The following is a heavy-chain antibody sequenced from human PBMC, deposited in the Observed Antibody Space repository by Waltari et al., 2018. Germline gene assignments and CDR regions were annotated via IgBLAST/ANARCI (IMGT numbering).Heavy chain of an antibody. CDR1: GFRFSRSA. Sequence: VQLLESGGGWVQPGGSLRCSCAASGFRFSRSAMSWVRQAPGRGLEWVSHIISSGGTTYYADSVKGRFTISRDISKNTLYLQMNSLRAGDTAVYFCTKEQYQPGGMDGWGQGTTVTVSS. D-gene: IGHD1-26*01. J-gene: IGHJ6*02. V-gene: IGHV3-23*01. CDR3: TKEQYQPGGMDG. CDR2: IISSGGTT.